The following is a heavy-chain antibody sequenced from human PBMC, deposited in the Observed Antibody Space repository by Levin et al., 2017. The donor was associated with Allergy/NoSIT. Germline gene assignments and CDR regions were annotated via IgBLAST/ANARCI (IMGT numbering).Heavy chain of an antibody. CDR1: GFTFNNYW. J-gene: IGHJ2*01. CDR2: IKKDGLER. Sequence: GGSLRLSCAASGFTFNNYWMSWVRQAPGKGLEWVATIKKDGLERHYVDSVKGRIIISRDYAKNALYLHMSSLRAEDTAVYYCARNLDYSSSWYYWYFGLWGRGTLVTVSS. V-gene: IGHV3-7*04. D-gene: IGHD6-13*01. CDR3: ARNLDYSSSWYYWYFGL.